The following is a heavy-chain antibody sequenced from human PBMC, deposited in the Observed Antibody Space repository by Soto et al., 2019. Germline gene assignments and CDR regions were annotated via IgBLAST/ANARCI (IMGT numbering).Heavy chain of an antibody. D-gene: IGHD1-26*01. J-gene: IGHJ4*02. Sequence: VGSLRLSGAASGFTFSSYAMRWVRQAPGKGLGWVSAISGSGGSTYYADSVKGRFTISRDNSKNTLYLQMNSLRAEDTAVYYCAKESSIVGATTEFDYWGQGTLVTVSS. CDR2: ISGSGGST. V-gene: IGHV3-23*01. CDR3: AKESSIVGATTEFDY. CDR1: GFTFSSYA.